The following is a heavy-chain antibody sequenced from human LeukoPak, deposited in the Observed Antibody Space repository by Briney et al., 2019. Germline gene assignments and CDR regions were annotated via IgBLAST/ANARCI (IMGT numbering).Heavy chain of an antibody. CDR2: ICYSGST. CDR1: GGSISSSSYY. D-gene: IGHD3-16*01. V-gene: IGHV4-39*02. J-gene: IGHJ5*02. CDR3: ARDPGGDWFDP. Sequence: SETLSLTCTVSGGSISSSSYYWGWIRQPPGKGLEWIGSICYSGSTYYNPSLKSRVTISVDTSKNQFSLKLSSVTAADTAVYYCARDPGGDWFDPWGQGALVTVSS.